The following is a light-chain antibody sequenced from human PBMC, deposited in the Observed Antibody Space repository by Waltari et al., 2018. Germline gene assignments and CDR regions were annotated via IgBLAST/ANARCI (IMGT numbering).Light chain of an antibody. CDR1: SSDIGSQIH. CDR2: EVT. Sequence: QSALTQPASVSGSPGQSITISCTGPSSDIGSQIHVCWYQQHPGKAPKLMIFEVTNRPSGVSNRFSGSKSGNTASLTISGLQAEDEADYYCSSYTTSRTWVFGGGTKLTVL. CDR3: SSYTTSRTWV. V-gene: IGLV2-14*03. J-gene: IGLJ3*02.